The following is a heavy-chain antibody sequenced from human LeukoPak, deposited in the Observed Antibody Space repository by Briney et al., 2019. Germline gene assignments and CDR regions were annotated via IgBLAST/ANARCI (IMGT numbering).Heavy chain of an antibody. CDR2: FDREEGET. CDR3: ATNSAAYNWNDYSYEDPLQYNYYYMDV. V-gene: IGHV1-24*01. J-gene: IGHJ6*03. D-gene: IGHD1-20*01. CDR1: GDTLTGLS. Sequence: SVKVSCKVSGDTLTGLSMHWVRQAPGEGLEWMGGFDREEGETLYAQKFQGKITLTEDTYTDTAYLEVHSLRSEDTAVYYCATNSAAYNWNDYSYEDPLQYNYYYMDVWGKGTTVTVS.